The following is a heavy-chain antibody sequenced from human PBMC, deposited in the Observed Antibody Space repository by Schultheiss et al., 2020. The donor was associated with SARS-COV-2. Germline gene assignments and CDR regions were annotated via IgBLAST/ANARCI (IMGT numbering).Heavy chain of an antibody. D-gene: IGHD2-21*02. J-gene: IGHJ4*02. CDR3: AREGGAYCGGDCYFGPPVY. CDR1: GFAFSSYA. V-gene: IGHV3-23*01. CDR2: SSGSGTAPFT. Sequence: GGSLRLSCAASGFAFSSYAMHWVRQVPGKGLEWVSVSSGSGTAPFTYYADSVEGRFTLSRDNSKNTLYLQLNSLRAEDTAVYYCAREGGAYCGGDCYFGPPVYWGQGTLVTVSS.